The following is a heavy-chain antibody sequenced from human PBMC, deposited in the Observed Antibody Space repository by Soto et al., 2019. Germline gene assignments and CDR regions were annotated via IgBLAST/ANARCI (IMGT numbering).Heavy chain of an antibody. CDR1: GFTFSSYG. J-gene: IGHJ4*02. V-gene: IGHV3-33*01. Sequence: GGSLRLSCAASGFTFSSYGMHWVRQAPGKGLEWVAVIWYDGSNKYYADSVKGRFTISRDNSKNTLYLQMNSARAEDTGGYYCAREGPLSSSFYFDYWGQGTLVTVSS. CDR3: AREGPLSSSFYFDY. D-gene: IGHD6-13*01. CDR2: IWYDGSNK.